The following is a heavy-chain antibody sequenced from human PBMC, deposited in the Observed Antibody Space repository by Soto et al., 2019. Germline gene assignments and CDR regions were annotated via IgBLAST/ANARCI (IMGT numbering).Heavy chain of an antibody. V-gene: IGHV1-18*01. D-gene: IGHD2-8*01. Sequence: QGQLVQSGAEVKKPGASVKVSCKASGYTFTRYGISWVRQAPGQGLEWMGWISGYNGDTNYAQKFQGRVTMTVDTSTTTAFMELTSLTSDDRAVYYCEKNGQPPYYYYGMDVWGQGTTVTVSS. CDR1: GYTFTRYG. J-gene: IGHJ6*02. CDR2: ISGYNGDT. CDR3: EKNGQPPYYYYGMDV.